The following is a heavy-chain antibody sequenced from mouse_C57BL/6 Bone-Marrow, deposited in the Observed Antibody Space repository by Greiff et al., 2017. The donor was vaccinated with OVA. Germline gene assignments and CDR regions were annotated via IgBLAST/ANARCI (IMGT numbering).Heavy chain of an antibody. CDR2: INPNNGGT. CDR1: GYTFTDYN. Sequence: VQLKESGPELVKPGASVKIPCKASGYTFTDYNMDWVKQSHGKSLEWIGDINPNNGGTIYNQKFKGKATLTVDKSSSTAYMELRSLTSEDTAVYYCALTTVGAYWGQGTRVTVSA. D-gene: IGHD1-1*01. J-gene: IGHJ3*01. CDR3: ALTTVGAY. V-gene: IGHV1-18*01.